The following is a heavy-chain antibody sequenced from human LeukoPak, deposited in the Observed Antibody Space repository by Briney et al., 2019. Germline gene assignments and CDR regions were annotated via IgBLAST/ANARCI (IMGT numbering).Heavy chain of an antibody. CDR3: ARGRAWGAARPGFDY. V-gene: IGHV4-34*01. J-gene: IGHJ4*02. D-gene: IGHD6-6*01. CDR2: INHSGST. Sequence: SETLSLTCAVYGGSSSGYYWSWLRQPPGKGLEWIGEINHSGSTNYNPSLKSRVTISVDTSKNQFSLKLSSVTAADTAVYYCARGRAWGAARPGFDYWGQGTLVTVSS. CDR1: GGSSSGYY.